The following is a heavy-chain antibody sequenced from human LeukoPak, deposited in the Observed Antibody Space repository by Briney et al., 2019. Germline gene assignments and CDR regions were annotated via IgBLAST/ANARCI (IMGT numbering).Heavy chain of an antibody. CDR2: IIPIFGTA. J-gene: IGHJ5*02. CDR1: GGTFSSYA. D-gene: IGHD3-22*01. V-gene: IGHV1-69*01. Sequence: ASVKVSCKASGGTFSSYAISWVRQAPGQGLEWMGGIIPIFGTANYAQKFQGRVTITADEPTSTAYMELSSLRSEDTAVYYCALSYDSSGYYTEPNWYDPWGQGTLVTVSS. CDR3: ALSYDSSGYYTEPNWYDP.